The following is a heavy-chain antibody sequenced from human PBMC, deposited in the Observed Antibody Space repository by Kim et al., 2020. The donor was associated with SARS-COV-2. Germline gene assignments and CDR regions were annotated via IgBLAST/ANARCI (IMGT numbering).Heavy chain of an antibody. D-gene: IGHD2-2*01. V-gene: IGHV3-21*01. J-gene: IGHJ4*02. CDR2: ISSSSTYL. CDR3: ARGAQSSTSCPDY. Sequence: GGSLRLSCAASGFTFSSYSMNWVRQAPGKGLERVPSISSSSTYLYYEDVAKGLFTISRDNAKNSQYLHMNSLRAEDTYVYYCARGAQSSTSCPDYWRQGT. CDR1: GFTFSSYS.